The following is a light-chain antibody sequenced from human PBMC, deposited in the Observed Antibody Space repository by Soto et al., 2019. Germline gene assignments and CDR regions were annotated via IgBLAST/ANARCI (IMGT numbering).Light chain of an antibody. Sequence: QSALTQPRPVSGSPGQSVPISCTGTSSDVGGYNYVSWYQQHPGKAPKLMIYDVNKRPSGVPDRFSGSKSGNTASLTISGLQAEDEADYYCCSYAGSYTYVFGTGTKVTVL. V-gene: IGLV2-11*01. CDR1: SSDVGGYNY. CDR2: DVN. CDR3: CSYAGSYTYV. J-gene: IGLJ1*01.